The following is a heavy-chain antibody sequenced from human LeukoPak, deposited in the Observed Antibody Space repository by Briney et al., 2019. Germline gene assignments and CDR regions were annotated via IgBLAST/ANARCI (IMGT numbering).Heavy chain of an antibody. CDR1: GFTFSDHY. CDR3: VKDSPNWTFDH. V-gene: IGHV3-72*01. Sequence: GGSLRLSCAASGFTFSDHYMDWVRQAPGKGLEWVGRTKTKADSYTTEYAASVTGRFSISRDDSKNSLCLQMNSLKTEDTAVYYCVKDSPNWTFDHWGQGTLVTVSS. J-gene: IGHJ4*02. CDR2: TKTKADSYTT. D-gene: IGHD1-1*01.